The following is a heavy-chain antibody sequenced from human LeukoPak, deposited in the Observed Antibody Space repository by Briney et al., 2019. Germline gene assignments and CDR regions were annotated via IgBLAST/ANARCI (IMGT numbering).Heavy chain of an antibody. J-gene: IGHJ4*02. Sequence: GSLRLSCAASGFTVSSNYLSWIRQPPGKGLEWIGTVHYSGSTYYSPSLVSRVTISVDTSKNQFSLKLASVTAADTAFYYCARLGGYYDPPDYWGQGTLITVAS. V-gene: IGHV4-59*04. CDR2: VHYSGST. D-gene: IGHD3-22*01. CDR3: ARLGGYYDPPDY. CDR1: GFTVSSNY.